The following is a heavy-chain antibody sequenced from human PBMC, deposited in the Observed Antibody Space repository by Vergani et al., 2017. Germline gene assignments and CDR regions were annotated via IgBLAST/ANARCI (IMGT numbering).Heavy chain of an antibody. D-gene: IGHD2-15*01. J-gene: IGHJ6*02. V-gene: IGHV4-4*02. CDR2: IYHSGST. Sequence: QVQLQESGPGLVKPSGTLSLTCAVSGGSISSSNWWSWVRQPPXKGLEWIGEIYHSGSTNYNPSLKSRVTISVDKSKNQFSLKLSSVTAADTAVYYCASTHCSGGSCYVDSYYYYGMDVWGQGTTVTVSS. CDR3: ASTHCSGGSCYVDSYYYYGMDV. CDR1: GGSISSSNW.